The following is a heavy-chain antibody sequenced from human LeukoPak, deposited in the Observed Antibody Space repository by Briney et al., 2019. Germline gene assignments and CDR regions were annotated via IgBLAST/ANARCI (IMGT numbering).Heavy chain of an antibody. V-gene: IGHV1-2*02. CDR1: GYTFNAYY. CDR3: ASEAVCSGGSCSLQRVAS. J-gene: IGHJ4*02. Sequence: ASVKVSCKASGYTFNAYYMHWVRQAPGQGLEWMGWIDANSGDTKYAQKFQSRVTITRDTSSGTDYMQLSSLTSDDTAVYYCASEAVCSGGSCSLQRVASWGQGTLVTVSS. CDR2: IDANSGDT. D-gene: IGHD2-15*01.